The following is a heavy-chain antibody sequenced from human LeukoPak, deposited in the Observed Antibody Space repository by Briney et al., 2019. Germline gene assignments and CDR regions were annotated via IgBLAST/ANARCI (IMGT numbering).Heavy chain of an antibody. J-gene: IGHJ4*02. CDR1: GFTVSSNY. CDR2: IYSGGST. D-gene: IGHD7-27*01. V-gene: IGHV3-53*01. Sequence: PGGSLRLSCAASGFTVSSNYMSWVRQAPGKGLEWVSVIYSGGSTYYADSVKGRFTISRDNSKNTLYLQMNSLRAEDTAVYYCARVNWESGVDYWGQGTLVTVSS. CDR3: ARVNWESGVDY.